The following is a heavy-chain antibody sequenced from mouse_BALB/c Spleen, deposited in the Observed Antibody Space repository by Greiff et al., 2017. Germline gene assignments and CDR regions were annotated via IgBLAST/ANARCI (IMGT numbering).Heavy chain of an antibody. V-gene: IGHV3-2*02. CDR1: GYSITSDYA. Sequence: EVQLQESGPGLVKPSQSLSLTCTVTGYSITSDYAWNWIRQFPGNKLEWMGYISYSGSTSYNPSLKSRISITRDTSKNQFFLQLNSVTTEDTATYYCASYEAMDYWGQGTSVTVSS. J-gene: IGHJ4*01. CDR2: ISYSGST. D-gene: IGHD1-1*01. CDR3: ASYEAMDY.